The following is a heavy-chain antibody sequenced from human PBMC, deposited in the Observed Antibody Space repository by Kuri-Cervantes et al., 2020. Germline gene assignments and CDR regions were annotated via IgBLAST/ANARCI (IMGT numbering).Heavy chain of an antibody. CDR1: GYSFTNYW. J-gene: IGHJ4*02. CDR3: VRFSNYYDSTGYYGY. V-gene: IGHV5-51*01. D-gene: IGHD3-22*01. Sequence: GESLKISCKGSGYSFTNYWIGWVRQMPGKGLEWMGIIYPGDSDTRYSPSFQGQVTISADKSISTAYLQWSSLKASDTAMYYCVRFSNYYDSTGYYGYWGQGTLVTVSS. CDR2: IYPGDSDT.